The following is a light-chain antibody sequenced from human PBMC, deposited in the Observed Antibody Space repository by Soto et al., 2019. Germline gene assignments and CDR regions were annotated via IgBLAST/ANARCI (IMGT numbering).Light chain of an antibody. Sequence: QSALTQPPSASGSPGQSVTISCTGTSSDVGGYNYVSWYQHLPGKGPKLIIYEVSKRPSGVPDRFSRSKSGNTASLTVSGLQAEDESDYYCSSYAGNNNYVFATGTKLTVL. J-gene: IGLJ1*01. CDR3: SSYAGNNNYV. CDR2: EVS. CDR1: SSDVGGYNY. V-gene: IGLV2-8*01.